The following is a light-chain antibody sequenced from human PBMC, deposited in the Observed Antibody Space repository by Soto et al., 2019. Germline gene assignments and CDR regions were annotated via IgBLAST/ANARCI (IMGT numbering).Light chain of an antibody. Sequence: QSALPQPASVSGSPGQSITISCTGTSSDVGGFNYVSWYQHYPGEAPKLLIYEVSNRPSGVSSRFSGSKSGNTASLTISGLQADDEVDYYCSSFTTSNTWVFGGGTKLTVL. V-gene: IGLV2-14*01. J-gene: IGLJ3*02. CDR1: SSDVGGFNY. CDR3: SSFTTSNTWV. CDR2: EVS.